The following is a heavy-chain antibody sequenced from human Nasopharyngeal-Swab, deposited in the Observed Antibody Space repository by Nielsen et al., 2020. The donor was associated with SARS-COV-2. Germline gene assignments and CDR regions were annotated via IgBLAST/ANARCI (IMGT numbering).Heavy chain of an antibody. J-gene: IGHJ6*03. D-gene: IGHD3/OR15-3a*01. CDR3: ARVERTYYMDV. Sequence: WIRQSPGKGLEWIGEINHSGSTNYNPSLKRRVTISVDTSKNQFSLKLSSVTAADTAVYYCARVERTYYMDVWGKGTTVTVSS. CDR2: INHSGST. V-gene: IGHV4-34*01.